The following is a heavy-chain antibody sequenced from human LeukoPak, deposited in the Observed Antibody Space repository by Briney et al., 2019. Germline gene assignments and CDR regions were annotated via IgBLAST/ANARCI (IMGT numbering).Heavy chain of an antibody. CDR1: GFTFSTSW. Sequence: GSLRLSCAPSGFTFSTSWMSWVRQAPGKGLEWVANIKQDGSERYYVGSVKGRFTISRDNAENSLYLQMNSLRAEDTAVYYCARHDFASPFDYWGQGILVTVSS. CDR3: ARHDFASPFDY. V-gene: IGHV3-7*01. CDR2: IKQDGSER. J-gene: IGHJ4*02. D-gene: IGHD2-21*02.